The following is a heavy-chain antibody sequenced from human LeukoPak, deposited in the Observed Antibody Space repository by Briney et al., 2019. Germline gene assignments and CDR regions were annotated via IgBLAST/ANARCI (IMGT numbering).Heavy chain of an antibody. V-gene: IGHV3-21*01. CDR3: ARDEITGDRPFDY. CDR1: GFTFSSYS. J-gene: IGHJ4*02. CDR2: ISSSSSYI. D-gene: IGHD7-27*01. Sequence: GGSLRLSCAASGFTFSSYSMNWVPQAPGKGWGWVSSISSSSSYIYYADSVKGRFTISRDNAKNSLYLQMNSLRAEDTAVYYCARDEITGDRPFDYWGQGTLVTVSS.